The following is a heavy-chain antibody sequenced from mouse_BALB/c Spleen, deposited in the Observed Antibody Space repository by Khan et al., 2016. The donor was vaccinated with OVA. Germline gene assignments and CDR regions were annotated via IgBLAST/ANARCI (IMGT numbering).Heavy chain of an antibody. CDR1: GYPLTSYW. V-gene: IGHV1-69*02. CDR2: IDPSDSFT. D-gene: IGHD1-1*01. Sequence: QVQLQQPGAELVKPGASVKLSCKAAGYPLTSYWLHWVKQRPGQGLEWIGEIDPSDSFTNYNQKFKGKATVTVDKSSSTTYLQLSGLTSEDSAVYYWARSLHYGSSTWFAYWGQGTLVTVSA. J-gene: IGHJ3*01. CDR3: ARSLHYGSSTWFAY.